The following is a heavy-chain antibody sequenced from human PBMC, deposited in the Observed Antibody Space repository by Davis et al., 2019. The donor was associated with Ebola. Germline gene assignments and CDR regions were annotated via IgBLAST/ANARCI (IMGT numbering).Heavy chain of an antibody. CDR2: INSDGSTT. J-gene: IGHJ4*02. D-gene: IGHD6-13*01. CDR1: GFTFSSYW. CDR3: ARGPSTGNSFSY. Sequence: PGGSLRLTCAASGFTFSSYWMHWVRQAPGKGLVWVSRINSDGSTTNYADSVKGRFTVSRDNAKNTLYLQMNSLRAEDTAVYYCARGPSTGNSFSYWGQGTLVTVSS. V-gene: IGHV3-74*01.